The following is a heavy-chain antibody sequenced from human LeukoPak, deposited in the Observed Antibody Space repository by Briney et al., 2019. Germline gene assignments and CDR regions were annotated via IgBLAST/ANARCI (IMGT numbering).Heavy chain of an antibody. V-gene: IGHV3-49*03. J-gene: IGHJ6*02. CDR3: TRGLSDVGGGSGSIYGMDV. D-gene: IGHD3-10*01. CDR1: GFTFGDYA. Sequence: GGSLRLSCTASGFTFGDYAMSWFRQAPGKGLEWVGFIRSKAYGGTTEYAASVKGRFTISRDDSKSIAYLQMNSLKTEDTAVYYCTRGLSDVGGGSGSIYGMDVWGQGTTVTVSS. CDR2: IRSKAYGGTT.